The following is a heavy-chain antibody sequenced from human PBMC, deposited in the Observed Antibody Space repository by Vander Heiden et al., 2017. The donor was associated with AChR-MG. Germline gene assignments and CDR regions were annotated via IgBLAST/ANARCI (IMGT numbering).Heavy chain of an antibody. CDR1: GFTFTNYV. Sequence: EVHLLESGGGLVQPGGSLRLSCAASGFTFTNYVMTWVRQARGKGLEWVSSISKSGGTRHYADSVRGRFTISRDNANNAVYLQMNSLRAEDTALYYCAREMLGDSSWGQVTLVTVSS. J-gene: IGHJ4*02. D-gene: IGHD2-21*01. CDR2: ISKSGGTR. CDR3: AREMLGDSS. V-gene: IGHV3-23*01.